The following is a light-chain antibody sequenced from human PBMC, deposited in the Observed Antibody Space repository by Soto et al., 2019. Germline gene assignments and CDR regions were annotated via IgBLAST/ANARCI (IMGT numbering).Light chain of an antibody. CDR1: QSIYNY. Sequence: DIQLTQSPCLLSASVGDRVTITCRASQSIYNYLNWYQQKPGKAPQLLIFAASSLQSGVPSRFSGSESGTDFTLTISSLQPEDFATYYCQQSYSTPRTFGQGTKVDIK. V-gene: IGKV1-39*01. J-gene: IGKJ1*01. CDR3: QQSYSTPRT. CDR2: AAS.